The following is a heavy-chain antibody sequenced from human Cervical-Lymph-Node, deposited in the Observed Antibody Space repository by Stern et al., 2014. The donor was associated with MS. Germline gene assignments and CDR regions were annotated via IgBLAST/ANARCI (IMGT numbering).Heavy chain of an antibody. D-gene: IGHD2-15*01. CDR2: ISWNSGSI. CDR1: GFTFENYA. V-gene: IGHV3-9*01. CDR3: TRALSHRGSPDS. Sequence: EVQLVESGGGLVQPGRSLTLSCIASGFTFENYAMHWVRQPPGKALEWVSGISWNSGSIVYAASVKGRFTISRDNAKNSLFLQMDSLRAEDTAFYYCTRALSHRGSPDSWGQGTLVTVSS. J-gene: IGHJ4*02.